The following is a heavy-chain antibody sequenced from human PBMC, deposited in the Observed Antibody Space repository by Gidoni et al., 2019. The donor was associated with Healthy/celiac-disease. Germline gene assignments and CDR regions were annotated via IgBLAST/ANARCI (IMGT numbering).Heavy chain of an antibody. D-gene: IGHD3-22*01. Sequence: QVQLVESGGGVVQPARSLRLSCASSAFTFSRYAMNWVRQAPGQALEWVAVISYDGSNKYYADSVKGRFTISRDNSKNTLYLQMNSLRAEDTAVYYCARDYYYDSSGYPRVDYWGQGTLVTVSS. V-gene: IGHV3-30*04. CDR1: AFTFSRYA. J-gene: IGHJ4*02. CDR2: ISYDGSNK. CDR3: ARDYYYDSSGYPRVDY.